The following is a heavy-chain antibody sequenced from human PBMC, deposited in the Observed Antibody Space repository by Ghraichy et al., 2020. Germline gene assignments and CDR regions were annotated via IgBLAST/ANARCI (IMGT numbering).Heavy chain of an antibody. V-gene: IGHV3-23*01. J-gene: IGHJ4*02. Sequence: GGSLRLSCAASGFTFSSDAMSWVRQAPGKGLEWVSAISSSGCSTYYADSVRGRFTISRDNAKNTLYLQMNSLRAEDTAVYYCAKDSRNYDLWSGDYRTFDYSGQGTLVNVSS. CDR1: GFTFSSDA. D-gene: IGHD3-3*01. CDR3: AKDSRNYDLWSGDYRTFDY. CDR2: ISSSGCST.